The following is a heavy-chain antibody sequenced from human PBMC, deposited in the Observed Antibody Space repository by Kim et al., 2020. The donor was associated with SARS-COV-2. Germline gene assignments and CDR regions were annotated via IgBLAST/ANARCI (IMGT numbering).Heavy chain of an antibody. V-gene: IGHV4-31*03. CDR2: IYYSGST. Sequence: SETLSLTCTVSGGSISSGGYYWSWIRQHPGKGLEWIGYIYYSGSTYYNLSLKSRVTISVDTSKNQFSLKLSSVTAADTAVYYCARVPGGVTIFGVVITYFDYWGQGTLVTVSS. CDR1: GGSISSGGYY. J-gene: IGHJ4*02. CDR3: ARVPGGVTIFGVVITYFDY. D-gene: IGHD3-3*01.